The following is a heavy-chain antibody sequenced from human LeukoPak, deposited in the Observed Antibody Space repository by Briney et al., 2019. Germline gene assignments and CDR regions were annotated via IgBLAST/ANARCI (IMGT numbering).Heavy chain of an antibody. CDR1: GGSFSGYY. V-gene: IGHV4-34*01. D-gene: IGHD3-3*02. J-gene: IGHJ6*02. CDR3: ARGLLDGMDV. Sequence: PSETLSLTCAVYGGSFSGYYWSWIRQPPGKGLEWIGEINHSGSTNYNPSLKSRVTISVDTSKNQFSLKLSSVTAADTAVYYCARGLLDGMDVWGQGTTVTVSS. CDR2: INHSGST.